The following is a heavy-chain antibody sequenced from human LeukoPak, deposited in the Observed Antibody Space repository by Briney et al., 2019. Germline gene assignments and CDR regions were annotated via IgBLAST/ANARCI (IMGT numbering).Heavy chain of an antibody. CDR2: ISGSGGST. CDR1: GLTHSSYE. Sequence: QPGGSLRLHCACSGLTHSSYEMRWVRQAPGKGLEWVSAISGSGGSTYYADSVKRRSTISRDNSKNTLYLQMNSVRAEDTALYYCAKGGGSYYFGYWGQGTLVTVSS. J-gene: IGHJ4*02. CDR3: AKGGGSYYFGY. D-gene: IGHD2-15*01. V-gene: IGHV3-23*01.